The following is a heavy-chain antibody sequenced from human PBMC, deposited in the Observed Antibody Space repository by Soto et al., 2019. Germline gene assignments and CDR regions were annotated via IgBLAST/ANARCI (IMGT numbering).Heavy chain of an antibody. Sequence: XVKVSCKASVGTFSRYAISWVRPAPGQGLEWVGGIIPIFGTANYAQKFQGRVTITADEPTSTAYMELSSLRYEDMAVYYCATHYDSSGYSYDYWGQGTQVTVSS. CDR3: ATHYDSSGYSYDY. J-gene: IGHJ4*02. CDR1: VGTFSRYA. V-gene: IGHV1-69*13. CDR2: IIPIFGTA. D-gene: IGHD3-22*01.